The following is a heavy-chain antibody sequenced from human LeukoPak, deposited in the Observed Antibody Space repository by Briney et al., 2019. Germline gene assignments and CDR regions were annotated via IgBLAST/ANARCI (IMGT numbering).Heavy chain of an antibody. Sequence: GGSLRLSCAASGFTVSSNYMHWVRQAPGKGLEWVAVIWYDGSNKYYADSVKGRFTISRDNSKNTLYLQMNSLRAEDTAVYYCARERGWRGFDYWGQGTLVTVSS. D-gene: IGHD6-19*01. V-gene: IGHV3-33*08. CDR2: IWYDGSNK. CDR3: ARERGWRGFDY. J-gene: IGHJ4*02. CDR1: GFTVSSNY.